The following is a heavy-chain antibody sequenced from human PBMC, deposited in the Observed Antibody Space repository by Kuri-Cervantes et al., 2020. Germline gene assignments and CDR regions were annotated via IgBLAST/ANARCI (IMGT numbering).Heavy chain of an antibody. CDR2: IYYSGST. CDR3: ARNYDILTGYYDGYFDY. D-gene: IGHD3-9*01. V-gene: IGHV4-59*12. Sequence: SETLSLTCTVSGGCISSYYWSWIRQPPGKGLEWVGYIYYSGSTNYNPTLKSRVTISVVMSKNQFSLKLSSMTTADTAVYYWARNYDILTGYYDGYFDYWGQGALVTVSS. CDR1: GGCISSYY. J-gene: IGHJ4*02.